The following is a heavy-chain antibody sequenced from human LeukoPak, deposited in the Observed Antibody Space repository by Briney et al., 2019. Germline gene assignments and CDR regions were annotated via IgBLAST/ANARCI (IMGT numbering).Heavy chain of an antibody. CDR2: ITPIFGTA. D-gene: IGHD1-14*01. CDR1: GGTFSSYA. CDR3: ARQLGPGNYGMDV. Sequence: WASVKVSCKASGGTFSSYAISWVRQAPGQGLEWMGGITPIFGTANYAQKFQGRVTITADESTSTVYMELSSLRSEDTAVYYCARQLGPGNYGMDVWGQGTTVTVSS. J-gene: IGHJ6*02. V-gene: IGHV1-69*13.